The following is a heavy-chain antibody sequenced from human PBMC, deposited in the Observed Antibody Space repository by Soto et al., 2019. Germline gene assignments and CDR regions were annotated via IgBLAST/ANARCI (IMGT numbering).Heavy chain of an antibody. Sequence: ASVKVSCKASGYTFTGYYMHWVRQAPGQGLEWMGWINPNSGGTNYAQKFQGRVTMTRDTSISTAYMEPSRLRSDDTAVYYCARVIAAAGTYYYYGMDVWGQGTTVTVSS. CDR2: INPNSGGT. J-gene: IGHJ6*02. CDR3: ARVIAAAGTYYYYGMDV. V-gene: IGHV1-2*02. D-gene: IGHD6-13*01. CDR1: GYTFTGYY.